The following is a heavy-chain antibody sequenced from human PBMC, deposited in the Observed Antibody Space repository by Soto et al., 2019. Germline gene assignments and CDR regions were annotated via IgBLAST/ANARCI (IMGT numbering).Heavy chain of an antibody. V-gene: IGHV4-4*02. Sequence: PSETLSLTCAVSGGYISSSNWWSWVRQPPGKGLERIGEIYHSGSTNYNPSLKSRVTISVDKSKNQFSLKLNSVTAEDTAVYYCAATIIAVGGSGYYGLDVWGQGTTVTVSS. CDR1: GGYISSSNW. CDR2: IYHSGST. CDR3: AATIIAVGGSGYYGLDV. J-gene: IGHJ6*02. D-gene: IGHD6-19*01.